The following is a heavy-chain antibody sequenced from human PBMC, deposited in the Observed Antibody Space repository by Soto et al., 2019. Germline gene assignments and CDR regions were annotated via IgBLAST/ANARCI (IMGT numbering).Heavy chain of an antibody. Sequence: GGSLRLSCAASGFTFSSYSMNWVRQAPGKGLEWVSSISSSSSYIYYADSVKGRFTISRDNAKNSLYLQMNSLRAEDTAVYYCARDVAARSLYYYYGMDGWGQGTTVTVAS. J-gene: IGHJ6*02. CDR2: ISSSSSYI. CDR3: ARDVAARSLYYYYGMDG. D-gene: IGHD6-6*01. CDR1: GFTFSSYS. V-gene: IGHV3-21*01.